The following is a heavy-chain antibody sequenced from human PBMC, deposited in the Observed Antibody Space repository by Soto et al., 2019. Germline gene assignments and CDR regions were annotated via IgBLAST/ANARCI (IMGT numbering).Heavy chain of an antibody. CDR3: ARHAGGGRFYYGMDV. CDR1: GGSISSNSYF. CDR2: HYYSGTT. J-gene: IGHJ6*02. D-gene: IGHD2-15*01. Sequence: SETLSLPCTVSGGSISSNSYFWGWFRQPPGTGLEWLANHYYSGTTSYNPSLERRITISVDSSKNQFSRKRTSVTAADTAIYYCARHAGGGRFYYGMDVWGQGTTVT. V-gene: IGHV4-39*01.